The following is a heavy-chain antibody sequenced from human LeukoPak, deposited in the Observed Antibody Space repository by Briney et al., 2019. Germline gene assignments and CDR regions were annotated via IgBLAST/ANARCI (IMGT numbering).Heavy chain of an antibody. D-gene: IGHD6-19*01. V-gene: IGHV3-64D*06. CDR3: VNQISGWVY. J-gene: IGHJ4*02. Sequence: PGGSLRLSCSASGFTFDTFVMHWVRQAPGKGWEYVSGISGNGGSTYNADFVKGRFTISRDNSKNTLFLQMTSLRAEDTAVYYCVNQISGWVYWGQGTLVTVSS. CDR2: ISGNGGST. CDR1: GFTFDTFV.